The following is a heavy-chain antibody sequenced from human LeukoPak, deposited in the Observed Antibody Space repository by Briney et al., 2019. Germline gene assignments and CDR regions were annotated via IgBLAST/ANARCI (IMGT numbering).Heavy chain of an antibody. D-gene: IGHD2-15*01. J-gene: IGHJ6*02. CDR3: ASSVVAAGYYYYYGMDV. Sequence: ASVKVSCKASGYTFTSYAMHWVRQAPGQRLEWMGWINAGNGNTKYSQKFQGRVTITGDTSASTAYMELSSLRSEDTAVYYCASSVVAAGYYYYYGMDVWGQGTTVTVSS. CDR2: INAGNGNT. CDR1: GYTFTSYA. V-gene: IGHV1-3*01.